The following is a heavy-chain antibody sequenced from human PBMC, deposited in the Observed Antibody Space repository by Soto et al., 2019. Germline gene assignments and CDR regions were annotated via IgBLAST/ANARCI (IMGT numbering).Heavy chain of an antibody. CDR3: AKGDGSPFGY. V-gene: IGHV3-66*01. CDR2: IYSGGNT. Sequence: EVQLVESGGGLVQPGGSLRLSCAASGFTVSTSYMSWVRQAPGKGLEWVSVIYSGGNTYYADSVKGRFTISRDSSRNTLYLQMNALRAEDTAVYYCAKGDGSPFGYWGQGTLVTVSS. J-gene: IGHJ4*02. D-gene: IGHD5-12*01. CDR1: GFTVSTSY.